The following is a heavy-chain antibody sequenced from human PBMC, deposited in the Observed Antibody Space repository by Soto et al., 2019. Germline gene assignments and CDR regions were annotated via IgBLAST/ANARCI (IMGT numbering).Heavy chain of an antibody. V-gene: IGHV1-3*01. D-gene: IGHD6-6*01. CDR2: INAGNGNT. J-gene: IGHJ6*03. CDR3: ARDRSGIAARPIDYYYYMDV. CDR1: GYTFTSYA. Sequence: QVQLVQSGAEVKKPGASVKVSCKASGYTFTSYAMHWVRQAPGQRLEWMGWINAGNGNTKYSQKIQGRVTMTRDTSASTAYMEMSRLRSEDTAVYYCARDRSGIAARPIDYYYYMDVWGKGTTVTVSS.